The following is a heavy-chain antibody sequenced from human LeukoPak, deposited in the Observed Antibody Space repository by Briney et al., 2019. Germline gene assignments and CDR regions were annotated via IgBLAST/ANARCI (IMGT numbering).Heavy chain of an antibody. V-gene: IGHV4-4*02. J-gene: IGHJ4*02. D-gene: IGHD6-13*01. Sequence: SGTLSLTCAVSGGSISSSNWWSWVRQPPGKGLEWIGEIYHSGSTNYNPSLKSRVTISVDKSKNQFSLKLSSVTAADTAVYYCASPAIPAEGSSWPNDFDYWGQGTLVTVSS. CDR2: IYHSGST. CDR3: ASPAIPAEGSSWPNDFDY. CDR1: GGSISSSNW.